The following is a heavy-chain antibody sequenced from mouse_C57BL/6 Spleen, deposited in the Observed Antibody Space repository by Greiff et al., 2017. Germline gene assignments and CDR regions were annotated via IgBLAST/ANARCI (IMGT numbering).Heavy chain of an antibody. Sequence: QVQLQQPGAELVKPGASVKMSCKASGYTFTSYWITWVKQRPGQGLEWIGDIYPGSGSTNYNEKFKSKATLTVDTSSSTAYMQLSSLTSEDSAVYYCARSGSNLDWFAYWGQGTLVTVSA. J-gene: IGHJ3*01. D-gene: IGHD2-5*01. CDR2: IYPGSGST. CDR1: GYTFTSYW. V-gene: IGHV1-55*01. CDR3: ARSGSNLDWFAY.